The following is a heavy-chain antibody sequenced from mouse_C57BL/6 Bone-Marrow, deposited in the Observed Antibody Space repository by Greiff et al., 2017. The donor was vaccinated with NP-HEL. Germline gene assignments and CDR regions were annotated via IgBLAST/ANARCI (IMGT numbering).Heavy chain of an antibody. Sequence: VQLQQSGAELARPGASVKLSCKASGYTFTSYGISWVKQSTGQGLEWIGEIYPRSGNTYYNEKFKGKATMTADKSSSTAYMELRSLTSEDSAVYFCARGDYYGYFDYWGQGTTLTVSS. CDR1: GYTFTSYG. D-gene: IGHD1-1*01. J-gene: IGHJ2*01. CDR2: IYPRSGNT. CDR3: ARGDYYGYFDY. V-gene: IGHV1-81*01.